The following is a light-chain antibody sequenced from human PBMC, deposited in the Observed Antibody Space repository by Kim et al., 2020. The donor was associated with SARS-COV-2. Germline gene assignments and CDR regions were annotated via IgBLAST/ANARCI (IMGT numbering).Light chain of an antibody. J-gene: IGLJ3*02. CDR1: SSNIGADYD. CDR3: QSYDSSLRGV. CDR2: GNS. Sequence: GQRVTISCTGSSSNIGADYDVHWYQQVPGTAPKLLIYGNSNRPSGVPDRFSGSKSGTSASLAITGLQADDEADYYCQSYDSSLRGVFGGGTQLTVL. V-gene: IGLV1-40*01.